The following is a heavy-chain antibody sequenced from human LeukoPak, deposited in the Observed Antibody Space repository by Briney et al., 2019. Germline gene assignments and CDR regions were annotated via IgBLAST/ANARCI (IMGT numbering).Heavy chain of an antibody. Sequence: ASVKVSCKASGYTFTSYGISWVRQAPGQGLEWMGWISAYNGNTNYAQKLQGRVTMTTDTSTSTAYMELRSLRSDDTAVYYCARVSPDYDYVWGSYGDDPWGQGTLVTVSS. CDR1: GYTFTSYG. V-gene: IGHV1-18*01. D-gene: IGHD3-16*01. J-gene: IGHJ5*02. CDR3: ARVSPDYDYVWGSYGDDP. CDR2: ISAYNGNT.